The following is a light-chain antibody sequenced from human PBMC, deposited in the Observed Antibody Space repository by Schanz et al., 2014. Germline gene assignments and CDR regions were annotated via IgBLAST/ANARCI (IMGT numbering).Light chain of an antibody. V-gene: IGKV3-15*01. CDR3: QEYNTWPWT. Sequence: EIVLTQSPGTLSLSPGERATLSCRASQSVSSNLAWYQQKPGQAPRLLVYGASTRATGIPARFSGSGSGTEFTLTISSLQSEDFAVYHCQEYNTWPWTFGQGTTVDMK. CDR1: QSVSSN. J-gene: IGKJ1*01. CDR2: GAS.